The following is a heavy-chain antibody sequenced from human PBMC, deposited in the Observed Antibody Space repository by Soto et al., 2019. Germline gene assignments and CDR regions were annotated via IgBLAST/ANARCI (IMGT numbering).Heavy chain of an antibody. CDR1: GFTSSRYV. V-gene: IGHV3-30*04. CDR3: ARGDPYYGMDV. Sequence: QVQLVESGGGVVQPGRSLRLSCVASGFTSSRYVMHWVRQAPGKGQEWAAVISYDGSNKHYADSVKGRFTISRDNSKNTLYLQMNSLRGEDTAVYSCARGDPYYGMDVWGQGTTVTVSS. J-gene: IGHJ6*02. CDR2: ISYDGSNK.